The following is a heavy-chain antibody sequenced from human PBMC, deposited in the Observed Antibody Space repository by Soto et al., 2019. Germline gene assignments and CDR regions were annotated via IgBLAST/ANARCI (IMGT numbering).Heavy chain of an antibody. CDR1: GYTFTSYG. V-gene: IGHV1-18*01. CDR3: ARDGIMITFGGVAWFDP. Sequence: QVQLVQAGAEVKKPGASVKVSCKASGYTFTSYGISWVRQAPGQGLEWMGWISASNRNTNYAQKLQGRVTMTTDPSTSTAYMKLRSPRSDDTAVYYCARDGIMITFGGVAWFDPWGQGTLVTASS. J-gene: IGHJ5*02. D-gene: IGHD3-16*01. CDR2: ISASNRNT.